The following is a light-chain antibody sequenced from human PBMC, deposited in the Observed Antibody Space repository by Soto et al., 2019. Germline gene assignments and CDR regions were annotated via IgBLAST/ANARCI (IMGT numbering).Light chain of an antibody. CDR2: AAS. V-gene: IGKV1-6*01. Sequence: AIQMTQSPSSLSASVGDRVTITCRASQGIRNDLDWFQQKPGKAPKLLIYAASNLQSGVPARFSGSGSGTDFTLTITRLQPGDFATYYCQHYNSFSRTFGQGTKVDIK. J-gene: IGKJ1*01. CDR3: QHYNSFSRT. CDR1: QGIRND.